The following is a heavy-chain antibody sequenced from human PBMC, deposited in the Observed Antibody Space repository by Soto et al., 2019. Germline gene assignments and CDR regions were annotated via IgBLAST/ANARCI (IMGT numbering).Heavy chain of an antibody. CDR2: IDWDDDK. Sequence: SDPTLVNPTQTLTLTCTFSGFSLSTSGMCVSWIRQPPGKALEWLARIDWDDDKYYSTSLKTRLTISKDTSKNQVVLTMTNMDPVDTATYYCARDSVALYYYYYGMDVWGQGTTVTVSS. D-gene: IGHD2-21*01. V-gene: IGHV2-70*11. CDR1: GFSLSTSGMC. CDR3: ARDSVALYYYYYGMDV. J-gene: IGHJ6*02.